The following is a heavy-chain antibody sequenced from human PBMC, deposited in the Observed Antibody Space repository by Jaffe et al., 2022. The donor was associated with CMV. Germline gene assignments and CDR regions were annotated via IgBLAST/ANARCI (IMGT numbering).Heavy chain of an antibody. CDR1: GFTFSSYG. CDR3: ARDLWQQLPLGAFDI. J-gene: IGHJ3*02. CDR2: IWYDGSNK. V-gene: IGHV3-33*08. D-gene: IGHD6-13*01. Sequence: QVQLVESGGGVVQPGRSLRLSCAASGFTFSSYGMHWVRQAPGKGLEWVAVIWYDGSNKYYADSVKGRFTISRDNSKNTLYLQMNSLRAEDTAVYYCARDLWQQLPLGAFDIWGQGTMVTVSS.